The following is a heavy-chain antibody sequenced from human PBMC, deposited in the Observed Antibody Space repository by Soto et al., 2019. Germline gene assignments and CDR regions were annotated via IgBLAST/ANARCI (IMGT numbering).Heavy chain of an antibody. J-gene: IGHJ4*02. CDR3: ANPYAEIAAAGIVDY. Sequence: GGSLRLSCAASGFTFSSYAMSWVRQAPGKGLEWVSAISGSGGSTYYADSVKGRFTISRDNSKNTLYLQMNSLRAEDTAVYYCANPYAEIAAAGIVDYWGQGTLVTVSS. CDR2: ISGSGGST. D-gene: IGHD6-13*01. V-gene: IGHV3-23*01. CDR1: GFTFSSYA.